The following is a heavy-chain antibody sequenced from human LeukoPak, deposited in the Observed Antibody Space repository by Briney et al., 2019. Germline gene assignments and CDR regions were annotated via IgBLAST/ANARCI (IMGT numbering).Heavy chain of an antibody. CDR1: GITLSNYG. CDR3: AKRGVVIRVILVGFHKEAYYFES. V-gene: IGHV3-23*01. Sequence: GGSLRLSCAVSGITLSNYGMSWVRQAPGKGLEWVAGISDSGGSTNYADSVKGRFTISRDNPKNTLYLKMNSLRAEDTAFYFCAKRGVVIRVILVGFHKEAYYFESWGQGALVTVSS. CDR2: ISDSGGST. J-gene: IGHJ4*02. D-gene: IGHD3/OR15-3a*01.